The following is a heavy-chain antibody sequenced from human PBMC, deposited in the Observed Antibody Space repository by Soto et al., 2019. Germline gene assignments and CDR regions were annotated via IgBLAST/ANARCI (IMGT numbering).Heavy chain of an antibody. CDR2: ISYDGSNK. Sequence: GGSLRLSCAASGFTFSSYGMHWVRQAPGKGLEWVAVISYDGSNKYYADSVKGRFTISRENSKNTLYLQMNSLRAEDKAVYYCAKSVTMVRGVWILQSSPHYYYGMDVWGQGTTVTVSS. CDR3: AKSVTMVRGVWILQSSPHYYYGMDV. CDR1: GFTFSSYG. V-gene: IGHV3-30*18. D-gene: IGHD3-10*01. J-gene: IGHJ6*02.